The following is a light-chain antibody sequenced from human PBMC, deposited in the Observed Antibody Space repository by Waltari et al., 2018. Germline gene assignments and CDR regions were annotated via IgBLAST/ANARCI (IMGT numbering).Light chain of an antibody. J-gene: IGKJ1*01. Sequence: AIRITQSPSSLSASTGDRVTITCRASQGISSYLAWYQQKPGKAPKLLIYAASTLQSGVPSRFSGSGSGTDFTLTISFLQSEDFATYDCQQYYNYPRTFGQGTKVEI. CDR2: AAS. CDR1: QGISSY. CDR3: QQYYNYPRT. V-gene: IGKV1-8*01.